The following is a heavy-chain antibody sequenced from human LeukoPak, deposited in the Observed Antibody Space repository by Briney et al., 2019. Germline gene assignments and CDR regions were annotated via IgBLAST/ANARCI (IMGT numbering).Heavy chain of an antibody. Sequence: GGSLRLSCVASGFTFSRYWMSWVRQAPGKGLEWVANIKLDGSEKYYVDSVKGRFTISRDNAKNSLYLQMNSLRAEDTAVYYCARASVDIGYMDVWGKGTTVTVSS. V-gene: IGHV3-7*01. CDR3: ARASVDIGYMDV. D-gene: IGHD5-12*01. CDR1: GFTFSRYW. J-gene: IGHJ6*03. CDR2: IKLDGSEK.